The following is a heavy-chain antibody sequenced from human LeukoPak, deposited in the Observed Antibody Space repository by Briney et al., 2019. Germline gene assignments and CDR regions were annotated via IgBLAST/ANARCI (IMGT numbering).Heavy chain of an antibody. CDR1: GFTFSSYG. CDR2: IWYDGSNK. D-gene: IGHD1-26*01. CDR3: ARVGGWEPQRGYFDY. J-gene: IGHJ4*02. Sequence: SGGSLRLSCAASGFTFSSYGMHWVRQAPGKGLEWVAVIWYDGSNKYYADSVKGRFTISRDNSKNTLYLQMNSLRAEDTAVYYCARVGGWEPQRGYFDYWGQGTLVTVSS. V-gene: IGHV3-33*01.